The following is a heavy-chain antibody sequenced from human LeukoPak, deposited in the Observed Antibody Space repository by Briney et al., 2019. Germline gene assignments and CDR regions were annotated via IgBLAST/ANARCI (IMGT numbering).Heavy chain of an antibody. V-gene: IGHV1-2*02. CDR3: ARDYYDSSGSYYYYYYGMDV. D-gene: IGHD3-22*01. CDR2: INPNSGCT. J-gene: IGHJ6*02. CDR1: GYTFTGYY. Sequence: ASVKVSCKASGYTFTGYYMHWVRQAPGQGLEWMGWINPNSGCTNYAQKFQGRVTMTRDTSISTAYMELSRLRSDDTAVYYCARDYYDSSGSYYYYYYGMDVWGQGTTVTVSS.